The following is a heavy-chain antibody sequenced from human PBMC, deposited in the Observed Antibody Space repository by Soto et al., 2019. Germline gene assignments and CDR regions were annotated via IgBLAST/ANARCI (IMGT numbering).Heavy chain of an antibody. V-gene: IGHV1-18*01. CDR1: GYTFTSYG. CDR3: ARDRGSYALDY. CDR2: ISAYNSNT. Sequence: ASVKVSCKASGYTFTSYGFIWVRQAPGQGLEWMGWISAYNSNTNYAQKVQGRVTMTTDTSTTTAYMELRSLRSDDTAVYYCARDRGSYALDYWGQGTLVTVSS. D-gene: IGHD1-26*01. J-gene: IGHJ4*02.